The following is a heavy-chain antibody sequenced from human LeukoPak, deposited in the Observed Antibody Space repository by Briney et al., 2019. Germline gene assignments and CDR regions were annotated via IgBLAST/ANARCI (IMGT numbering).Heavy chain of an antibody. CDR2: IKQDGSEK. Sequence: SGGSLRLSCAAPGSTFSSYWMSWVRQAPGKGLEWVANIKQDGSEKYYVDSVKGRFTISRDNAKNSLYLQMNSLRAEDTAVYYCARAPRTTVVTYFDYWGQGTLVTVSS. J-gene: IGHJ4*02. V-gene: IGHV3-7*01. CDR3: ARAPRTTVVTYFDY. CDR1: GSTFSSYW. D-gene: IGHD4-23*01.